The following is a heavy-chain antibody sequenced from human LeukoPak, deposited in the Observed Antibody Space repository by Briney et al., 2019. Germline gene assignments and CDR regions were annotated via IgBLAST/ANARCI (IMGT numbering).Heavy chain of an antibody. Sequence: PSETLSLTCTVSGGSISSALWSWIRQPPGKGLEWIGYIYHSGSTYYNPSLKSRVTISVDRSKNQFSLKLSSVTAADTAVYYCARVSSGGYFDYWGQGTLVSVSS. CDR1: GGSISSAL. D-gene: IGHD3-16*01. CDR3: ARVSSGGYFDY. V-gene: IGHV4-59*12. CDR2: IYHSGST. J-gene: IGHJ4*02.